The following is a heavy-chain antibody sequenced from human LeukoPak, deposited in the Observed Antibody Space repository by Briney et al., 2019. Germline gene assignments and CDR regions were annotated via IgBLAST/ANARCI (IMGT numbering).Heavy chain of an antibody. J-gene: IGHJ6*02. CDR3: ARHDGRFGEFGMDV. Sequence: SETLSLTCTVSGGSISSYYWSWIRQPPGKGLEWIGYIYYSGSTNYNPSLKSRVTISVDTSKNQFSLKLSSVTAADTAVYYCARHDGRFGEFGMDVRGQGTTVTVSS. CDR2: IYYSGST. V-gene: IGHV4-59*08. D-gene: IGHD3-10*01. CDR1: GGSISSYY.